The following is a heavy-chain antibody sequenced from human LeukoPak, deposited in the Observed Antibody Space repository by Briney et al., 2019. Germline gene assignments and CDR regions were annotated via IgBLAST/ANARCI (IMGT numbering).Heavy chain of an antibody. V-gene: IGHV1-46*01. D-gene: IGHD5-24*01. CDR2: INPSGGST. CDR3: ARDGERWLQLYYFDY. Sequence: ASVKVSCKASGYTLTSYYMHWVRQAPGQGLEWMGIINPSGGSTSYAQKFQGRVTMTRDTSTSTVYMELSSLRSEDTAVYYCARDGERWLQLYYFDYWGQGTLVTVSS. J-gene: IGHJ4*02. CDR1: GYTLTSYY.